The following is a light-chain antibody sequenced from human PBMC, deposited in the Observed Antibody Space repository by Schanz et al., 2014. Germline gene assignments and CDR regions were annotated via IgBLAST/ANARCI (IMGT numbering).Light chain of an antibody. Sequence: QSALTQPASVSGSLGQSITISCTGTSSDVGAYNYVSWFQQHPGKAPKLIVYDVHNRPSGVPYRFSGSKSGNTASLTNSGRQAEDEADYYGNSYTTSSTLVFGTGTKLTV. CDR1: SSDVGAYNY. V-gene: IGLV2-14*03. CDR2: DVH. CDR3: NSYTTSSTLV. J-gene: IGLJ1*01.